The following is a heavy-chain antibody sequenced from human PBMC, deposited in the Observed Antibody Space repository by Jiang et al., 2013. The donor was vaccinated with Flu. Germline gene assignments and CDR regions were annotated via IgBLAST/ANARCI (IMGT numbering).Heavy chain of an antibody. CDR1: AYSISTGFY. Sequence: LLKPSETLSLTCSVSAYSISTGFYWGWIRQPPGKGLEWIGSIYHSGSTYYNPSLKSRVTISVDTSRNQFSLKVTSVTAADTAVYYCARLNYYGSGDYYNVGYWGQGTLVTVSS. CDR3: ARLNYYGSGDYYNVGY. D-gene: IGHD3-10*01. CDR2: IYHSGST. V-gene: IGHV4-38-2*02. J-gene: IGHJ4*02.